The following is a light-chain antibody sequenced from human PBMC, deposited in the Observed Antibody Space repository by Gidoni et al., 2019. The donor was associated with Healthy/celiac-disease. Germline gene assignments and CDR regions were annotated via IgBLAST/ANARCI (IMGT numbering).Light chain of an antibody. Sequence: EIVLTLSPATLSLSPGERATLSCRASQRVSSYLAWYQQKPGKAPRLLIYDASNRATGIPARFSGSGSGTDFTLTISSLEPEDFAVYYCQQRSNWPFTFGGGTKVEIK. CDR1: QRVSSY. V-gene: IGKV3-11*01. CDR3: QQRSNWPFT. CDR2: DAS. J-gene: IGKJ4*01.